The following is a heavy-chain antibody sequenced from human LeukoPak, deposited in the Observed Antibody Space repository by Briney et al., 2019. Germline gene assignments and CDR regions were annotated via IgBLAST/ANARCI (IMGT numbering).Heavy chain of an antibody. D-gene: IGHD3-9*01. CDR1: EFTFDDYA. Sequence: GRSLRLSCAASEFTFDDYAMHWVRQAPGKGLEWVSGISWNSGIIGYADSVKGRFTISRDNAKNSLYLQMNSLRAEDTAVYYCARESDILTGYYWSYYFDYWGQGTLVTVSS. V-gene: IGHV3-9*01. CDR3: ARESDILTGYYWSYYFDY. J-gene: IGHJ4*02. CDR2: ISWNSGII.